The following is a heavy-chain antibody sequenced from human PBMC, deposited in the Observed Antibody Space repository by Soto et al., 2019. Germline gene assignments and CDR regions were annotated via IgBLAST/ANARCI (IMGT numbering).Heavy chain of an antibody. Sequence: ASVKVSCKASGYTFTSYGISWVRQAPGQGXEWMGWISAYNGNTNYAQKLQGRVTMTTDTSTSTAYMELRSLRSDDTAVYYCARDRSCSSTSCYSHYYYYYGMDAWGQGTTVTVSS. J-gene: IGHJ6*02. CDR1: GYTFTSYG. CDR3: ARDRSCSSTSCYSHYYYYYGMDA. CDR2: ISAYNGNT. D-gene: IGHD2-2*02. V-gene: IGHV1-18*01.